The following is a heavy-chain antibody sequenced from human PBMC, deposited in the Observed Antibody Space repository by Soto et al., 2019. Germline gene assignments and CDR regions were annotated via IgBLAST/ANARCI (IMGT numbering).Heavy chain of an antibody. J-gene: IGHJ4*02. CDR1: GYTFTSYY. V-gene: IGHV1-46*01. CDR2: INPSGGST. D-gene: IGHD6-6*01. CDR3: ATSIAARPEDY. Sequence: ASVKPSCKGSGYTFTSYYMHWVRQAPGQGLEWMGIINPSGGSTSYAQKFQGRVTMTRDTSTSTVYMELSSLRSEDTAVYYCATSIAARPEDYWGQGTLVTVS.